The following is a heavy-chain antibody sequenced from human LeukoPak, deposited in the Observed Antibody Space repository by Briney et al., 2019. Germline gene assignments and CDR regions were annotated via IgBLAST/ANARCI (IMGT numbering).Heavy chain of an antibody. J-gene: IGHJ4*02. D-gene: IGHD1-1*01. CDR2: IWYDGSNK. V-gene: IGHV3-33*06. CDR1: GFTFSSYG. Sequence: GGSLRLSCAASGFTFSSYGMHWVRQAPGKGLEWAAVIWYDGSNKYYADSVKGRFTISRDNSKNTLYLQMNSLRAEDTAVYYCAKDLNWNDGFDYWGQGTLVTVSS. CDR3: AKDLNWNDGFDY.